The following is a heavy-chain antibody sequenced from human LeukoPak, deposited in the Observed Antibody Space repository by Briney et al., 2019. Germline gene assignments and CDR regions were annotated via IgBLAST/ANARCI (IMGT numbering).Heavy chain of an antibody. J-gene: IGHJ4*02. Sequence: GGSLRLSCAASGFTFSSYSMNWVRQAPGKGLEWVSYISSSSSTIYYADSVKGRFTISRDNSKNTLYLQMNSLRAEDTTVYYCATAPSGSGTFLDYWGQGTLVTVSS. D-gene: IGHD3-10*01. CDR2: ISSSSSTI. CDR3: ATAPSGSGTFLDY. CDR1: GFTFSSYS. V-gene: IGHV3-48*01.